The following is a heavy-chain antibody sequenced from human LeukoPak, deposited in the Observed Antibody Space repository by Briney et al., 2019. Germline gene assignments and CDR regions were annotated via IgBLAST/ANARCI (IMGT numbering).Heavy chain of an antibody. D-gene: IGHD1-26*01. J-gene: IGHJ4*02. CDR1: GFTFGDYA. CDR3: ARRRYSGSSQHFDY. CDR2: IYSGGST. V-gene: IGHV3-66*01. Sequence: GGSLRLSCTASGFTFGDYAMSWVRQAPGKGLEWVSVIYSGGSTYYADSVKGRFTISRDNAKNSLYLQMNSLRAEDTAVYYCARRRYSGSSQHFDYWGQGTLVTVSS.